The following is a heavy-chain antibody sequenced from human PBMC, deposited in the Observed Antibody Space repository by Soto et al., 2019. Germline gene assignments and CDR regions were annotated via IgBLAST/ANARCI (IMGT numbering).Heavy chain of an antibody. D-gene: IGHD1-26*01. CDR2: IWYDGHTK. V-gene: IGHV3-33*06. Sequence: QVQLLESGGGVVQPGRSLRLSCEASGFLFNNYGMHWFRQAPGKGLEWVAVIWYDGHTKYYADSVKGRFTIYRDNSKNTLYLQMNRLRAGDTAVYYCAKETLGGGRYASRDYRGQGTLVTVSS. CDR1: GFLFNNYG. CDR3: AKETLGGGRYASRDY. J-gene: IGHJ4*02.